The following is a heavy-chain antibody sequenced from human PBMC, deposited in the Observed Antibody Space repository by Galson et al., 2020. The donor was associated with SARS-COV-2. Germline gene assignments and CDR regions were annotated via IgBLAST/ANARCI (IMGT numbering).Heavy chain of an antibody. J-gene: IGHJ4*02. CDR3: ARVESSNGYLFDA. D-gene: IGHD6-13*01. Sequence: SETLSLTCTVSGGSISSTGYYWTWIRQHPGKGLEWIGYIYYSGSTYYNPSLMSRVSISVDTSMNQFSLKVSSVTAADAAVYYWARVESSNGYLFDAWGQGTLVTVSA. CDR2: IYYSGST. CDR1: GGSISSTGYY. V-gene: IGHV4-31*03.